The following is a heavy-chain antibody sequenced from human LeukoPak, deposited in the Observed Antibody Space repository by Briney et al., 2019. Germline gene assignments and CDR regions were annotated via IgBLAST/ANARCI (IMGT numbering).Heavy chain of an antibody. CDR2: ISGSGGST. CDR3: AKDPRNDFWSGYYNYFDY. Sequence: GGSLRLSCAASGFTFSSYAMSWVRQAPGKGLEWASAISGSGGSTYYADSVKGRFTISRDNSKNTLYLQMNSLRAEDTAVYYCAKDPRNDFWSGYYNYFDYWGQGTLVTVSS. J-gene: IGHJ4*02. V-gene: IGHV3-23*01. D-gene: IGHD3-3*01. CDR1: GFTFSSYA.